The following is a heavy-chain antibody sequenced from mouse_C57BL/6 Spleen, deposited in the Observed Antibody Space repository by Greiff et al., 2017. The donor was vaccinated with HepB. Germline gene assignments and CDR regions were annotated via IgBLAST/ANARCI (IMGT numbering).Heavy chain of an antibody. V-gene: IGHV1-69*01. CDR3: ARAGKLRGFYWYFDV. D-gene: IGHD1-1*01. CDR1: GYTFTSYW. J-gene: IGHJ1*03. CDR2: IDPSDSYT. Sequence: QVHVKQPGAELVMPGASVKLSCKASGYTFTSYWMHWVKQRPGQGLEWIGEIDPSDSYTNYNQKFKGKSTLTVDKSSSTAYMQLSSLTSEDSAVYYCARAGKLRGFYWYFDVWGTGTTVTVSS.